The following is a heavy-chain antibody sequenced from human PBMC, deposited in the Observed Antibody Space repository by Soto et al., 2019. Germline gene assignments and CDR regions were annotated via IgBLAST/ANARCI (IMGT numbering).Heavy chain of an antibody. D-gene: IGHD3-10*01. CDR2: ISYDGSNK. V-gene: IGHV3-30*18. J-gene: IGHJ6*02. CDR1: GFTFSSYG. CDR3: AKDGASYYYYGMDV. Sequence: GGSLRLSCAASGFTFSSYGMHWVRQAPGKGLEWVAVISYDGSNKYYADSVKGRLTISRDNSKNTLYLQMNSLRAEDTAVYYCAKDGASYYYYGMDVWGQGTTVTVSS.